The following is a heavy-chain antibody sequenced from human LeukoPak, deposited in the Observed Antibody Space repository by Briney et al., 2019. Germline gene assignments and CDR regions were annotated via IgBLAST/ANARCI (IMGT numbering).Heavy chain of an antibody. V-gene: IGHV4-31*03. CDR3: ARDQAEFFYGDLRGDDAFDI. J-gene: IGHJ3*02. D-gene: IGHD4-17*01. Sequence: PSETLSLTCTVSGGSISSGGYYWSWIRQHPGKGLEWIGYIYYSGSTYYNPSLKSRVTISVDTFKNQFSLKLSSVTAADTAVYYCARDQAEFFYGDLRGDDAFDIWGQGTMVTVSS. CDR1: GGSISSGGYY. CDR2: IYYSGST.